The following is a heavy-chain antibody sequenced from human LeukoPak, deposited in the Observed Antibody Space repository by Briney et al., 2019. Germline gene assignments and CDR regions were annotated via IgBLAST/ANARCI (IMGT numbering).Heavy chain of an antibody. J-gene: IGHJ6*03. CDR2: IYASGST. CDR1: GGSISTGKYY. CDR3: GRGRVSSSTWYSTYYYYFYMDV. V-gene: IGHV4-61*02. Sequence: PSETLSLTCTVSGGSISTGKYYWSWIRQPAGKGLEWSWRIYASGSTNYNPSLKSRVTISVDTSKNQFSLKLSSVTAADTAVYFCGRGRVSSSTWYSTYYYYFYMDVWGKGTTVTVSS. D-gene: IGHD1-1*01.